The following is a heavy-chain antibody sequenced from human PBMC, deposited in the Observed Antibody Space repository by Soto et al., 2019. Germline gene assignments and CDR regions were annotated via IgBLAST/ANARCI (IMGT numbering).Heavy chain of an antibody. V-gene: IGHV3-23*01. J-gene: IGHJ4*02. CDR2: FSATSENT. D-gene: IGHD6-19*01. Sequence: EVQLLESGGGLVQPGGSLRLSCVGSGFFFSSYTMTWVRQAPGKGLEWVSSFSATSENTYYADSVRGRFTISRDNSNNTLFLQMNSLIAEDTAMYYCAKARDQQWVRLPFDYWGQGILVIVSS. CDR3: AKARDQQWVRLPFDY. CDR1: GFFFSSYT.